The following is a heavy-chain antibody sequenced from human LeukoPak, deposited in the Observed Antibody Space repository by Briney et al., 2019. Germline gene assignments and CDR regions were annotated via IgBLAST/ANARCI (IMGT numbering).Heavy chain of an antibody. CDR3: AKSNAWDWFDP. D-gene: IGHD4-11*01. CDR2: ISSSGST. V-gene: IGHV4-61*02. CDR1: GDSISSGDYY. J-gene: IGHJ5*02. Sequence: SQTLSLTCTVSGDSISSGDYYWSWIRQPAGKGLEWIGRISSSGSTNYNPSLKSRVTISVDTSKNQFSLKLSSVTAADTAVYYCAKSNAWDWFDPWGQGTLVTVSS.